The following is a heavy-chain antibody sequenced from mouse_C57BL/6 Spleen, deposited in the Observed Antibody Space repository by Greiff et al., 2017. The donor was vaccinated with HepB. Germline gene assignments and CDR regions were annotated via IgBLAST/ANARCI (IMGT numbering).Heavy chain of an antibody. Sequence: QVQLKESGPELVKPGASVKISCKASGYAFSSSWMNWVKQRPGKGLEWIGRIYPGDGDTNYNGKFKGKATLTADKASSTAYMQLSSLTSEDSAVYFCAGDYYGSSYVWYFDFWGTGTTVTVSS. D-gene: IGHD1-1*01. V-gene: IGHV1-82*01. CDR1: GYAFSSSW. CDR3: AGDYYGSSYVWYFDF. CDR2: IYPGDGDT. J-gene: IGHJ1*03.